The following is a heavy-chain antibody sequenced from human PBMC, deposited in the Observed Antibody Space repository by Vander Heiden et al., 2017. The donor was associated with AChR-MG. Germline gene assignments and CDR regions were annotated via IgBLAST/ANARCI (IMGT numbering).Heavy chain of an antibody. V-gene: IGHV1-24*01. D-gene: IGHD3-10*01. CDR1: GYTLTELS. Sequence: QVQLVQSGAEVKKPGASVKVSCKVSGYTLTELSMHWVRQDPGKGLEWMGGFDPEDGETIYAQKFQGRVTMTEDTSTDTAYMELSSLRSEDTAVYYCATFHFVTMVRGVIHHPIDYWGQGTLVTVSS. CDR2: FDPEDGET. CDR3: ATFHFVTMVRGVIHHPIDY. J-gene: IGHJ4*02.